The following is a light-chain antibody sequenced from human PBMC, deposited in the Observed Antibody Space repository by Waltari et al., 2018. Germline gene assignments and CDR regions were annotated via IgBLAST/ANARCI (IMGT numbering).Light chain of an antibody. V-gene: IGLV3-19*01. CDR2: GKN. Sequence: SSELTQDPAVSVALGQTVRITCQGDSLRSYSANWYQQKPGQAPIVVIYGKNNRPSGIPARFSVSTSGDTASLTITGAQAEDEADYYCNSRDSSINHHYVFGSGTKVTVL. CDR3: NSRDSSINHHYV. J-gene: IGLJ1*01. CDR1: SLRSYS.